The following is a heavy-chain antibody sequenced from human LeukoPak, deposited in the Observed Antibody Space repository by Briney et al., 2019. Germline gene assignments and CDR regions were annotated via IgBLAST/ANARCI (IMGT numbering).Heavy chain of an antibody. V-gene: IGHV3-7*01. CDR2: IKKDGSEK. D-gene: IGHD3-10*02. CDR1: GFTFSSHW. CDR3: AELGITMIGGV. Sequence: GGSLRLSCAASGFTFSSHWMSWVRQAPGRGLEWVANIKKDGSEKYYVDAVKGRFTISRDNAMSSLFLQMDSLRAEDTGVYYCAELGITMIGGVWGKGTTVTISS. J-gene: IGHJ6*04.